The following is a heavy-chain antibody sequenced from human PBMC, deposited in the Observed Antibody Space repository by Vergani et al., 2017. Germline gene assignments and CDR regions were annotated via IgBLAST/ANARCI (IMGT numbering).Heavy chain of an antibody. CDR2: ISSDGSNK. CDR1: GLMFNNYG. D-gene: IGHD2-15*01. J-gene: IGHJ4*02. CDR3: VRLAGYCSGGNCYSNFDY. V-gene: IGHV3-30*03. Sequence: QVQLVESGGGVVQPGRSLRLSCETSGLMFNNYGMHWVRQAPGKGLEWVAVISSDGSNKHYADSVKGRFTISRDNSQNTLYLQMDSLTAEDTAVYYCVRLAGYCSGGNCYSNFDYWGQGTLVTVSS.